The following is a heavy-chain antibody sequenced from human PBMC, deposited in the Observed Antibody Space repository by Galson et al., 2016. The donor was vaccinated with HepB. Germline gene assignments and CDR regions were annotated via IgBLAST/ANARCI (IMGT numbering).Heavy chain of an antibody. J-gene: IGHJ6*02. CDR3: ARETALTGTRDYYYTLDV. CDR1: GDSVSSNSAA. D-gene: IGHD1-7*01. CDR2: TYYRSKWYN. V-gene: IGHV6-1*01. Sequence: CAISGDSVSSNSAAWNWIRLSPSRGLEWLGRTYYRSKWYNEYAESVKSRTTINAHTSDNHFSLQLNSVTPEDTAVYYCARETALTGTRDYYYTLDVWGQGTTVTVSS.